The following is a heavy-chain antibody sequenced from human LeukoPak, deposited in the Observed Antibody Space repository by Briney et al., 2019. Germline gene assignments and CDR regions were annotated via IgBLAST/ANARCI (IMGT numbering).Heavy chain of an antibody. CDR2: IYYSGST. CDR3: ARGVVAARNFEY. CDR1: GGSISSGGYY. Sequence: SETLSLTCTVSGGSISSGGYYWSWIRQHPGKGLEWIGYIYYSGSTYYNPSLKSRVTISVDTSKNQFSLKLSSVTAADTAVYYCARGVVAARNFEYWGQGTLVNVSS. V-gene: IGHV4-31*03. J-gene: IGHJ4*02. D-gene: IGHD2-15*01.